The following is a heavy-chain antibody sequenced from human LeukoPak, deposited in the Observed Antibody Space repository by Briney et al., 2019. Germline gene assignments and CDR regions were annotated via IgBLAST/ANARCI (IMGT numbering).Heavy chain of an antibody. V-gene: IGHV4-34*01. CDR2: INHSGST. J-gene: IGHJ4*02. CDR1: GGSFSGYY. CDR3: ARGLVSLWWLDYFDY. D-gene: IGHD2-21*01. Sequence: SETLSLTCAVYGGSFSGYYWSWIRQPPGKGLEWIGEINHSGSTNYNPSLKSRATISVDTSKDQFSLKLSSVTAADTAVYYCARGLVSLWWLDYFDYWGQGTLVTVSS.